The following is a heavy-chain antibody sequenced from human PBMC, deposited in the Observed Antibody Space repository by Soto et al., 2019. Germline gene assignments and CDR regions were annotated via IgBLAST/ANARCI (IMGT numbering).Heavy chain of an antibody. CDR2: IYHGDYDT. Sequence: GESLKISCKGSGYSFPSYWIGWVRQMPGKGLEWMGIIYHGDYDTRYSPSFQGQVTISADKSISTASLQWSSLEASDTAMYYCARRGGYCSSTSCRNGHWFDPWGQGTLVTVSS. D-gene: IGHD2-2*01. CDR3: ARRGGYCSSTSCRNGHWFDP. CDR1: GYSFPSYW. V-gene: IGHV5-51*01. J-gene: IGHJ5*02.